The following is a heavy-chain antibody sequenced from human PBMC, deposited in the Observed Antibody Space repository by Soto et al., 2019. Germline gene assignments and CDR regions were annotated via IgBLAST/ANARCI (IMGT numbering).Heavy chain of an antibody. CDR2: LCPKSTYR. CDR1: GFPFSDYY. V-gene: IGHV3-11*06. CDR3: ARGGGGGLFEH. D-gene: IGHD2-21*01. J-gene: IGHJ4*02. Sequence: PGGALRLSCPSSGFPFSDYYLSWIRQAPGKGLEWLSHLCPKSTYRNYADSVKGRFTISRDNTKSSLFLQMNSLGVEDTAVYYCARGGGGGLFEHWGQGVLVTVSS.